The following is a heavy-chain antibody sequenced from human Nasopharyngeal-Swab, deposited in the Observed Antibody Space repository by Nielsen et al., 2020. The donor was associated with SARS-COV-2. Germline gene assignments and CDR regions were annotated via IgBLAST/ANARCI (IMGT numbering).Heavy chain of an antibody. Sequence: SETLCLTCTVSGGSISSYYWSWIRQPPGKGLEWIGYIYYSGSTNYNPSLKSRVTISVDTSKNQFSLKLSSVTAADTAVYYCARHRTRTNDYGDYGEDYYYGMDVWGQGTTVTVSS. CDR1: GGSISSYY. CDR2: IYYSGST. CDR3: ARHRTRTNDYGDYGEDYYYGMDV. D-gene: IGHD4-17*01. V-gene: IGHV4-59*08. J-gene: IGHJ6*02.